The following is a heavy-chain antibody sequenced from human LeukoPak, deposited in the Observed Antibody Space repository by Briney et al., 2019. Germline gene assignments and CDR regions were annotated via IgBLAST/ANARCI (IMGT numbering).Heavy chain of an antibody. J-gene: IGHJ5*02. D-gene: IGHD6-13*01. V-gene: IGHV3-74*01. CDR3: AREPSYSSSWYTTCDH. CDR1: GFTFSTYW. CDR2: IKSDGSST. Sequence: GGSLRLSCAASGFTFSTYWMHWVRHGPGKGLVWVSRIKSDGSSTSYADSAKGRFTISRDNAKNTLYLQMNSLRAEDTAVYYCAREPSYSSSWYTTCDHWGQGILVTVSS.